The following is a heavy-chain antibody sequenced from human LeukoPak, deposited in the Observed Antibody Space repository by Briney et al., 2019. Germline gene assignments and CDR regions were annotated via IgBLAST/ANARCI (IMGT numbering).Heavy chain of an antibody. J-gene: IGHJ6*03. CDR2: INHSGST. CDR3: ARGRPIIMVYAMPNYYYMDV. CDR1: GGSFSGYY. D-gene: IGHD2-8*01. V-gene: IGHV4-34*01. Sequence: SETLSLTCAVYGGSFSGYYWSWIRQPPGKGLGWIGEINHSGSTNYNPSLKSRVTISVDTSKNQFSLKLSSVTAADTAVYYCARGRPIIMVYAMPNYYYMDVWGKGTTVTVSS.